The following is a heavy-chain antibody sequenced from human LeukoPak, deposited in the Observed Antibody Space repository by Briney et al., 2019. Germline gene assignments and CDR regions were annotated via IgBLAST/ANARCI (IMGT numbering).Heavy chain of an antibody. J-gene: IGHJ6*04. V-gene: IGHV1-18*04. D-gene: IGHD3-10*01. Sequence: ASVKVSCKASGYTFTCYGISWVRQAPGQGLEWMGWISAYNGNTNYAQKLQGRVTMTTDTSTSTAYMELRSLRSDDTAVYYCARNQYYYGSGSYYNPYYYYYYGMDVWGKGTTVTVSS. CDR2: ISAYNGNT. CDR1: GYTFTCYG. CDR3: ARNQYYYGSGSYYNPYYYYYYGMDV.